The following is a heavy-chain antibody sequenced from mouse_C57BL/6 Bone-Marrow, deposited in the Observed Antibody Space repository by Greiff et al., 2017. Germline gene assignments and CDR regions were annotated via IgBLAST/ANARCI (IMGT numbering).Heavy chain of an antibody. D-gene: IGHD1-1*01. CDR3: ARITTVVASFDY. J-gene: IGHJ2*01. V-gene: IGHV1-64*01. CDR2: IHPNSGST. Sequence: QVQLKQPGAELVKPGASVKLSCKASGYTFTSYWMHWVKQRPGQGLEWIGMIHPNSGSTNYNEKFKSKDTLTVDKSSSTAYMQLSSLTSEDSAVYYCARITTVVASFDYWGQGTTLTVSS. CDR1: GYTFTSYW.